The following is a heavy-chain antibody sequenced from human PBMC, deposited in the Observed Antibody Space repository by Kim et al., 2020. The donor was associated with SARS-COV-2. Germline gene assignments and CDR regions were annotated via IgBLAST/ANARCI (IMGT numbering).Heavy chain of an antibody. CDR1: GVSTNVYY. V-gene: IGHV4-59*01. J-gene: IGHJ4*02. Sequence: SETLSLSCAVSGVSTNVYYYNWIRRSPGKGLEWIGHISSSGTTNYNPSLKSRVTISADGSKTQFSLKLTYVTAADTALYYCAGGSGWLTEDWGQGALVTVSS. D-gene: IGHD6-19*01. CDR2: ISSSGTT. CDR3: AGGSGWLTED.